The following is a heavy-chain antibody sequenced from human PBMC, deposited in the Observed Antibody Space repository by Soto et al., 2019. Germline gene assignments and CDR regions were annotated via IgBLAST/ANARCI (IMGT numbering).Heavy chain of an antibody. J-gene: IGHJ3*02. Sequence: GASVKVSCKASGYTFTSYYMHWVRQALGQGLEWMGIINPSGGSTSYAQKFQGRVTMTRDTSTSTVYMELSSLRSEDTAVYYCARSQYSSSSPGPGDAFDIWGQRTMVTVSS. D-gene: IGHD6-6*01. CDR1: GYTFTSYY. CDR3: ARSQYSSSSPGPGDAFDI. CDR2: INPSGGST. V-gene: IGHV1-46*03.